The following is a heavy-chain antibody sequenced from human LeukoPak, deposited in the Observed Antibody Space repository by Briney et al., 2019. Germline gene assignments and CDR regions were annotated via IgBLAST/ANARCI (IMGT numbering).Heavy chain of an antibody. CDR2: ISSSSSYI. CDR3: ARDRRYCSSTGCFNDAFDI. V-gene: IGHV3-21*01. CDR1: GFTFSSYS. D-gene: IGHD2-2*01. J-gene: IGHJ3*02. Sequence: GGSLRLSCAASGFTFSSYSMNWVRQAPGKGLEWVSSISSSSSYIYYADSVKGRFTISRDNAKNSLYLQMNSLRAEDTAVYYCARDRRYCSSTGCFNDAFDIWGQGTMVTVSS.